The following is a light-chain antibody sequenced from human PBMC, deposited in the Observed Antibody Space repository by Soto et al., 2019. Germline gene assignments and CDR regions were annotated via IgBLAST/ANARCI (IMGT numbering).Light chain of an antibody. J-gene: IGLJ1*01. CDR3: CSYAGTYTFEV. Sequence: QSALTQPRSVSGSPGQSVTISCTGTSSDVGGYNYVSWYQQHPGKAPKVMIYDVSKRPSGVPDRFSVSKSGNTASLTISGLQAGDEADYYCCSYAGTYTFEVFGAGTKVTAL. CDR2: DVS. V-gene: IGLV2-11*01. CDR1: SSDVGGYNY.